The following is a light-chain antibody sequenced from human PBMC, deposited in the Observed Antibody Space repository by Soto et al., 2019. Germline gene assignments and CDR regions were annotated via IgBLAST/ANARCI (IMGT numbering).Light chain of an antibody. J-gene: IGLJ1*01. V-gene: IGLV2-14*01. Sequence: QSALTQPASVSGSPGQSITISCTGTTSDVSIYNYVSWYQQHPGKAPKLMIYGVSNRPSGVSNRFSGAKSGHTASLTISGLLVEDEADYYCCSYTSSTNYVFGPGTKVTVL. CDR2: GVS. CDR3: CSYTSSTNYV. CDR1: TSDVSIYNY.